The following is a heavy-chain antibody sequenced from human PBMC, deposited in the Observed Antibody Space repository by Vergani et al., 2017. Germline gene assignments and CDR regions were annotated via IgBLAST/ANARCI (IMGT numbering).Heavy chain of an antibody. CDR2: IIPIFGTA. J-gene: IGHJ4*02. Sequence: QVQLVQSGAAVKKPGASVKLSCKSSGYIFNSYYIHWVRQAPGQGLEWMGGIIPIFGTANYAQKFQGRVTITADESTSTAYMELSSLRSEDTAVYYCARDFGSSGEVWGQGSLVTVSS. CDR1: GYIFNSYY. V-gene: IGHV1-69*01. D-gene: IGHD6-19*01. CDR3: ARDFGSSGEV.